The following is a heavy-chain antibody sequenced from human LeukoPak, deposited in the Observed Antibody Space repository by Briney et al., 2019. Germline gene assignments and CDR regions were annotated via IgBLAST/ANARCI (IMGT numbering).Heavy chain of an antibody. CDR2: IYYSGST. CDR3: ARARYSSGWSFPLYYFDY. Sequence: PSETLSLTCTVSGGSISSSSYYWGWIRQPPGKGLEWIGSIYYSGSTYYNPSLKSRVTISVDTSKNQFSLKLSSVTAADTAVYYCARARYSSGWSFPLYYFDYWGQGTLVTVSS. D-gene: IGHD6-19*01. CDR1: GGSISSSSYY. V-gene: IGHV4-39*01. J-gene: IGHJ4*02.